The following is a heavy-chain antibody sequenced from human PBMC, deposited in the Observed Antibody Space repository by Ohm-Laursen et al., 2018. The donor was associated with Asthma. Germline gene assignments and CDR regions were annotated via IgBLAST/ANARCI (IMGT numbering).Heavy chain of an antibody. V-gene: IGHV1-69*01. D-gene: IGHD6-6*01. CDR2: IIPIFGTA. J-gene: IGHJ4*02. CDR3: ARSWDHGSSDAKYHFDY. CDR1: GGTFSSYA. Sequence: SSVKVSCKASGGTFSSYAISWVRQAPGQGLEWMGGIIPIFGTANYAQKFQGRVTITADESTSTAYMGLSSLRSEDTAVYYCARSWDHGSSDAKYHFDYWGQGTLVTVSS.